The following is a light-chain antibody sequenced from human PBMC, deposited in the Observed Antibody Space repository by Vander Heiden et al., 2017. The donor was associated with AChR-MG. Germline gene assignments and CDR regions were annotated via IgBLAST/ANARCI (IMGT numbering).Light chain of an antibody. Sequence: SSELTQDPAVSVAVGQTVRITCQGDSLRSYYASWYQQKPGQAPVRVIYGKNNRPSGIPDRVSGSSSGNNASFTITGAQAEDEADDYCNSRDSSGNVVFGGGTKLTVL. J-gene: IGLJ2*01. CDR3: NSRDSSGNVV. V-gene: IGLV3-19*01. CDR2: GKN. CDR1: SLRSYY.